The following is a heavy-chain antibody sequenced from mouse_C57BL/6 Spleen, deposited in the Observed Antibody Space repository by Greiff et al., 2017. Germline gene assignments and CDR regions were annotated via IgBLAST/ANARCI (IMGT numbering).Heavy chain of an antibody. V-gene: IGHV1-82*01. D-gene: IGHD1-1*01. Sequence: VQLQQSGPELVKPGASVKISCKASGYAFSSSWMNWVKQRPGKGLEWIGRIYPGDGDTNYNGKFKGKATLTADKSSSTAYMQLSSLTSEDSAVYFCARGITTVNFDVWGTGTTVTVSS. CDR1: GYAFSSSW. CDR3: ARGITTVNFDV. CDR2: IYPGDGDT. J-gene: IGHJ1*03.